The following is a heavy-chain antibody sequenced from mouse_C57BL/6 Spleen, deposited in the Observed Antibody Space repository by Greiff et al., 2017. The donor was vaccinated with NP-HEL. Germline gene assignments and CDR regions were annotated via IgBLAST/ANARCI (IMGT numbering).Heavy chain of an antibody. CDR3: ARSGITTVLDY. CDR2: IHPNSGST. D-gene: IGHD1-1*01. Sequence: VKLQQPGAELVKPGASVKLSCKASGYTFTSYWMHWVKQRPGQGLEWIGMIHPNSGSTNYNEKFKSKATLTVDKSSSTAYMQLSSLTSEDSAVYYCARSGITTVLDYWGQGTSVTVSS. J-gene: IGHJ4*01. CDR1: GYTFTSYW. V-gene: IGHV1-64*01.